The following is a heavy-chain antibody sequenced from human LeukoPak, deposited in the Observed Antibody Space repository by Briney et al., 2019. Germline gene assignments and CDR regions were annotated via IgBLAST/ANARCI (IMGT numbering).Heavy chain of an antibody. CDR2: ISGSSSST. V-gene: IGHV3-23*01. CDR3: AKGSGYSSGWYTFDC. CDR1: GFTFGTYA. Sequence: GGSLRLSCAASGFTFGTYAMSWVRQAPGKGLEWVSVISGSSSSTYYTDSVKGRFTLSRGNSKNTLYLQMNSLKAEDTAVYYCAKGSGYSSGWYTFDCWGQGTLVTVSS. J-gene: IGHJ4*02. D-gene: IGHD6-19*01.